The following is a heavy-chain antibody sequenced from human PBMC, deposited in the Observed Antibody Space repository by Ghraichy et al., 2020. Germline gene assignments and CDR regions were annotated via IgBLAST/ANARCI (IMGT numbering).Heavy chain of an antibody. D-gene: IGHD4-17*01. V-gene: IGHV6-1*01. CDR2: THYKSKWYN. CDR1: GDSVSSNRAA. J-gene: IGHJ4*02. CDR3: AREFYYTMTTFLSVGYVDC. Sequence: SQTLSLTCAISGDSVSSNRAAWNWIRQSPSRGLEWLGRTHYKSKWYNEYAASVRGRININPDTSKNQFSLQLNSVTTEDTAVYYCAREFYYTMTTFLSVGYVDCWGQGAVVTVSS.